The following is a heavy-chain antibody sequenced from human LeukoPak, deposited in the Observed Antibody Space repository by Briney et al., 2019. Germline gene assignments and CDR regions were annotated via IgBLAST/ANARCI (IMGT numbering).Heavy chain of an antibody. D-gene: IGHD5-24*01. Sequence: ASVKVSCKASGYTFTGYYMHWVRQAPGQGLEWMGWINPNSGGTNYARKFQGRVTMTRDTSISTAYMELSRLRSDDTAVYYCARDPRWLQLNTWFDPWGQGTLVTVSS. CDR3: ARDPRWLQLNTWFDP. CDR2: INPNSGGT. V-gene: IGHV1-2*02. CDR1: GYTFTGYY. J-gene: IGHJ5*02.